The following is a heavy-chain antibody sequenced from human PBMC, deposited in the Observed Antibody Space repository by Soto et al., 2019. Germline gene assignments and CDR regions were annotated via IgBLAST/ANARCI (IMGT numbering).Heavy chain of an antibody. Sequence: SLRLSCAASGFTFSSYAMSWVRQAPGKGLEWVSAISGSGGSTYYADSVKGRFTISRDNSKNTLYLQMNSLRAEDTAVYYCAKTPDYSGSYSTHQYYFDYWGQGTLVTVSS. J-gene: IGHJ4*02. CDR1: GFTFSSYA. D-gene: IGHD1-26*01. CDR3: AKTPDYSGSYSTHQYYFDY. V-gene: IGHV3-23*01. CDR2: ISGSGGST.